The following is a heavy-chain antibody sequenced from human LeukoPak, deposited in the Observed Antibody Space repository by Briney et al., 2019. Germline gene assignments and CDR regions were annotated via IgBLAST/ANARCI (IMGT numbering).Heavy chain of an antibody. CDR3: ASVPAAISRWFDP. D-gene: IGHD2-2*01. V-gene: IGHV1-69*05. CDR2: IIPIFGTA. J-gene: IGHJ5*02. CDR1: GGTFSSYA. Sequence: ASVKVSCEASGGTFSSYAISWVRQAPGQGLEWMGGIIPIFGTANYAQKFQGRVTITTDESTSTAYMELSSLRSEDTAVYYCASVPAAISRWFDPWGQGTLVTVSS.